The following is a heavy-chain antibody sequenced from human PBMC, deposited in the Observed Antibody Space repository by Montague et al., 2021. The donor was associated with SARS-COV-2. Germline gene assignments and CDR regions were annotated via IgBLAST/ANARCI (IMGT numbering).Heavy chain of an antibody. V-gene: IGHV4-39*07. Sequence: SETLSLTCTVSGGSISSSSYYWGLIRQPPGKGLEWIGSIYYSGSTYYNPSLKSRVTISVDTSKNQFSLKLSSVTAADTAVYYCAKLLWFRGGFDYWGQGTLVTVSS. J-gene: IGHJ4*02. CDR2: IYYSGST. CDR3: AKLLWFRGGFDY. CDR1: GGSISSSSYY. D-gene: IGHD3-10*01.